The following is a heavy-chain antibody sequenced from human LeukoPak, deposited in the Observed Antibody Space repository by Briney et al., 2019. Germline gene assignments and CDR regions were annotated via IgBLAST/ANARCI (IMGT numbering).Heavy chain of an antibody. V-gene: IGHV1-46*01. CDR2: IDPSGGST. CDR3: ARLSQQTFDI. J-gene: IGHJ3*02. CDR1: GYTFTTYY. Sequence: GSSVKVSCKASGYTFTTYYMHWVRQAPGQGLEGMGIIDPSGGSTSYAQKFQGRVTMTRDTSTSTVYMELSSLRSDDTAVYYCARLSQQTFDIWGQGTLVTVS.